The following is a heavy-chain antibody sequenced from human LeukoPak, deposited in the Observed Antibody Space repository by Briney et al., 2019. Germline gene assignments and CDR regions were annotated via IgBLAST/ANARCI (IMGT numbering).Heavy chain of an antibody. CDR2: SSGNGGDT. V-gene: IGHV3-23*01. D-gene: IGHD3-10*01. Sequence: GGSLRLSCVASGFPFTNYAMSWVRQAPGKGLEWVSVSSGNGGDTYYVDSVKGRFTISRDSSKDTLYLQMNSLRVEDTAVYYCAKHLWRDLLWFGEGYYVDYWGQGTLVTVSS. CDR3: AKHLWRDLLWFGEGYYVDY. J-gene: IGHJ4*02. CDR1: GFPFTNYA.